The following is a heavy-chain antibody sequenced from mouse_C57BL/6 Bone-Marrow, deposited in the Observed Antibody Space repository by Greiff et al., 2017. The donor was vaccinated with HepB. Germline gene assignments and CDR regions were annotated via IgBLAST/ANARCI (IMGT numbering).Heavy chain of an antibody. V-gene: IGHV3-6*01. CDR1: GYSITSGYY. J-gene: IGHJ4*01. Sequence: EVHLVESGPGLVKPSQSLSLTCSVTGYSITSGYYWNWIRQFPGNKLEWMGYISYDGSNNYNPSLKNRISITRDTSTNQFFLKLKSVTTEDTATYYCAPIYYYASSLYAMDYWGQGTSVTVSS. CDR2: ISYDGSN. D-gene: IGHD1-1*01. CDR3: APIYYYASSLYAMDY.